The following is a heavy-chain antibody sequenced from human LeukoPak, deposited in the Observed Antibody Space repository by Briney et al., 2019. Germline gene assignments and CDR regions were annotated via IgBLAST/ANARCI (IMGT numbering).Heavy chain of an antibody. CDR1: GGSISSYY. CDR2: IYTSGST. Sequence: SETLSLTCTVSGGSISSYYWSWIRQPPGKGLEWIGYIYTSGSTNYNPSLKSRVTISVDTSKNQFSLKLSSVTAADTAVYYCARGHYDILTGYYGAFDIWGQGTMVTVSS. D-gene: IGHD3-9*01. J-gene: IGHJ3*02. CDR3: ARGHYDILTGYYGAFDI. V-gene: IGHV4-4*09.